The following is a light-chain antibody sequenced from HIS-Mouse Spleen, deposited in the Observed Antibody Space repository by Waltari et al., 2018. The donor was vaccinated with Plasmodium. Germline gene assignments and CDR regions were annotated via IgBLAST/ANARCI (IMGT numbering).Light chain of an antibody. J-gene: IGKJ1*01. CDR2: GAS. Sequence: EIVMTQSPAPLSVSPGERATLSCRASQSVSRNLAWYQQKPGQAPRLLIYGASTRATGIPARFSGSGSGTEFTLTISSMQSEDFAVYYCQQYNNWPRGTFGQGTKVEIK. CDR3: QQYNNWPRGT. V-gene: IGKV3-15*01. CDR1: QSVSRN.